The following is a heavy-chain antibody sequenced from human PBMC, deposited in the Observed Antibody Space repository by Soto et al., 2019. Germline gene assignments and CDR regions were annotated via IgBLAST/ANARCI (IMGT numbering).Heavy chain of an antibody. CDR3: ARDHSGAADF. CDR1: GDSMSRYY. D-gene: IGHD7-27*01. V-gene: IGHV4-4*07. J-gene: IGHJ3*01. Sequence: QVQLQESGPGLVEPSETLSLTCTVSGDSMSRYYWSWIRQSAEKGLEWIGRISATGTTSYIPSLKSRITLSVDTSKNQFSLNLKFVTAADTAVYFCARDHSGAADFWGQGTVVTVS. CDR2: ISATGTT.